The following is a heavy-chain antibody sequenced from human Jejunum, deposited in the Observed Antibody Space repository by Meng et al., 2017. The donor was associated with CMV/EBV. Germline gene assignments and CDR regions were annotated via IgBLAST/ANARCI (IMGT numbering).Heavy chain of an antibody. V-gene: IGHV3-21*01. CDR2: ISSSSRYI. CDR3: ARGRASGYYYILDY. D-gene: IGHD3-22*01. J-gene: IGHJ4*02. Sequence: GFSLWSFGPNWIRQAPGKGLEWVSSISSSSRYIFYADSVKGRFTISRDNAKNSLYLQMTGLRAEDTAVYYCARGRASGYYYILDYWGQGTLVTAPQ. CDR1: GFSLWSFG.